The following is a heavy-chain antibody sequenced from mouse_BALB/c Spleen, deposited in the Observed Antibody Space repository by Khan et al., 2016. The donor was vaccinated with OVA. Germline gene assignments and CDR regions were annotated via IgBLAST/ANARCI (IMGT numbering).Heavy chain of an antibody. Sequence: QVQLQQSGAELARPGASVKLSCKASGYTFTDYYINWVKQRTGQGLEWIGEISPGSGDTYYHERFKGKATLTADTSSCTAYMQLSSLTFEASAVYFGARRDYVDCAFAYWGQGTLVTVSA. V-gene: IGHV1-76*01. CDR2: ISPGSGDT. CDR1: GYTFTDYY. CDR3: ARRDYVDCAFAY. D-gene: IGHD2-4*01. J-gene: IGHJ3*01.